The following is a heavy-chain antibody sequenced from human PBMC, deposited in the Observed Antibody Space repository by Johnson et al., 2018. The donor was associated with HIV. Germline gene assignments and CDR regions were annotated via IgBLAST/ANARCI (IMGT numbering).Heavy chain of an antibody. J-gene: IGHJ3*02. V-gene: IGHV3-30*02. CDR3: ARDFESVAGI. Sequence: QVQLVESGGGVVQPGGSLRLSCAASGFTFSSYGMHWVRQAPAKGLEWVAFIRYDGSNKYYADSVKGRFTISRDNSKNTLYLQMNSLRAEDTAVYYCARDFESVAGIWGQGTMVTVSS. CDR1: GFTFSSYG. CDR2: IRYDGSNK. D-gene: IGHD6-13*01.